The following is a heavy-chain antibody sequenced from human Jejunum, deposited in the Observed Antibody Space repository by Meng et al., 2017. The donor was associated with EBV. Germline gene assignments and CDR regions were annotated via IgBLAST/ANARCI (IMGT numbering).Heavy chain of an antibody. CDR2: VTSSDNA. CDR3: ARGAVTTNGCLDC. CDR1: GFTFSSYT. Sequence: QVLGSGGGHGHAWGSLRLYCAVSGFTFSSYTMSWVRQAPGRGLEWVPSVTSSDNAYYADSMRGRFTISRDNSKNTLYLQMNSLRAEDSAIYYCARGAVTTNGCLDCWGQGTLVTVSS. V-gene: IGHV3-23*01. J-gene: IGHJ4*02. D-gene: IGHD4-17*01.